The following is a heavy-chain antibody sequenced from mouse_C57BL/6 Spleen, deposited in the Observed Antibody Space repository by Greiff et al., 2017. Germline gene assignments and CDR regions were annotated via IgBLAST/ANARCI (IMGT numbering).Heavy chain of an antibody. CDR2: IHPNSGST. J-gene: IGHJ2*01. CDR3: ARREVTTGYFDY. Sequence: QVQLQQPGAELVKPGASVKLSCKASGYTFTSYWMHWVKQRPGQGLEWIGMIHPNSGSTNYNEKFKSKATLTVDKSSSTAYMQLSSLTSEDSAVYYCARREVTTGYFDYWGQGTTLTVSS. V-gene: IGHV1-64*01. D-gene: IGHD2-2*01. CDR1: GYTFTSYW.